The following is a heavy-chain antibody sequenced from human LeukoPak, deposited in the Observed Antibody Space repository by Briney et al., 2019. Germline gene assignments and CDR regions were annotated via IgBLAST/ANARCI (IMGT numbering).Heavy chain of an antibody. J-gene: IGHJ4*02. CDR1: GFTFSSYS. D-gene: IGHD6-13*01. V-gene: IGHV3-21*01. CDR3: ARVPRSSPPTRIDY. CDR2: ISSSSSYI. Sequence: KPGGSLRLSCAASGFTFSSYSMNWVRQAPGKGLEWVSSISSSSSYIYYADSVKGRFTISRDNAKNSLYLQMNSLRAEDTAVYYCARVPRSSPPTRIDYWGQGTLVTVSS.